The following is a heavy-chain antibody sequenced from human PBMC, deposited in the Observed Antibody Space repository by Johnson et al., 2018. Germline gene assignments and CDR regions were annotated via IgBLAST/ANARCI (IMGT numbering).Heavy chain of an antibody. Sequence: VQLVQSGGGLVQPGGSLRLSCSVLGFNFRHYWMGWIRQAPGKGPEWVGRIKSKTDGGTADYAAPVKGRFTISRADSEKPLFQQMRTLPTDDTAVYYRTTYPSYFVECRSHYYMDIWGKGTTVTVSS. CDR1: GFNFRHYW. CDR2: IKSKTDGGTA. D-gene: IGHD3-9*01. V-gene: IGHV3-15*01. CDR3: TTYPSYFVECRSHYYMDI. J-gene: IGHJ6*03.